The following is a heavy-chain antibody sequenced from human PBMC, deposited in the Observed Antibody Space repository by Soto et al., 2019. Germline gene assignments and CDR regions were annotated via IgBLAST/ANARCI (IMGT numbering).Heavy chain of an antibody. J-gene: IGHJ4*02. V-gene: IGHV3-30*18. CDR2: ISYDGSNK. CDR3: AKESKYTYYFDY. CDR1: GFTFSSYG. Sequence: QVQLVESGGGVVQPGRSLRLSCAASGFTFSSYGMHWVRQAPGKGLEWVAVISYDGSNKYYADSVKGRFTISRDNSKNTLYLQMNSLRAEDTAVYYCAKESKYTYYFDYWGQGTLVTVSS. D-gene: IGHD2-2*02.